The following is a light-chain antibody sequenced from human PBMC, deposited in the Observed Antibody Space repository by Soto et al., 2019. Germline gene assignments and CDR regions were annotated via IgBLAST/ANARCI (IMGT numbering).Light chain of an antibody. CDR2: AAS. V-gene: IGKV3-11*01. J-gene: IGKJ5*01. CDR3: QQRSNWLIT. CDR1: QTIDTN. Sequence: EIVMTQSPGTLSVSPGERATLSCRASQTIDTNLAWYQQKPGQAPRLLIFAASTRATGIPARFSGSGSGTDFTLTISSLEPEDFAVYYCQQRSNWLITFGQGTRLEI.